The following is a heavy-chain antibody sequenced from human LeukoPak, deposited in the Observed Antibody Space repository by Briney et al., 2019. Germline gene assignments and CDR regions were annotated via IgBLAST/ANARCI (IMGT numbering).Heavy chain of an antibody. CDR2: INPNSGGT. CDR3: ARAMIVVVDAFDI. Sequence: GASVKVSCKASGYTFTGYYMHWVRQAPGQELEWMGRINPNSGGTNYAQKFQGRVTMTRDTSISTAYMELSRLRSDDTAVYYCARAMIVVVDAFDIWGQGTMVTVSS. V-gene: IGHV1-2*06. J-gene: IGHJ3*02. D-gene: IGHD3-22*01. CDR1: GYTFTGYY.